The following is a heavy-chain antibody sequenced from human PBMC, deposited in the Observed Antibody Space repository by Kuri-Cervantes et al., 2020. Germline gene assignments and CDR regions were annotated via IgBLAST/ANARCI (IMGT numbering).Heavy chain of an antibody. V-gene: IGHV3-13*01. Sequence: GGSLRLSCAASGFTFSSYDMHWVRQATGKGLEWVSAIGTAGDTYYPGSVKGRFTISRENAKNSLYLQMNSLRAGDTAVYYCARVPAGGSYYYYGMDVWGQGTTVTVS. J-gene: IGHJ6*02. D-gene: IGHD3-16*01. CDR2: IGTAGDT. CDR1: GFTFSSYD. CDR3: ARVPAGGSYYYYGMDV.